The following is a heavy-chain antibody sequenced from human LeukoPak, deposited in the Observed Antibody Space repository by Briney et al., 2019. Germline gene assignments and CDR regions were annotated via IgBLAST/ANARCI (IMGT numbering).Heavy chain of an antibody. D-gene: IGHD3-9*01. J-gene: IGHJ4*02. CDR3: ARDSADNLD. CDR2: ISYDGSNK. V-gene: IGHV3-30*04. Sequence: GGSLRLSCAASGFTFSSYAMHWVRQAPGKGLEWVAVISYDGSNKYYADSVKGRFTISRDNSKNSLYLQMNSLRAEDTALYYCARDSADNLDWGQGTLVTVSS. CDR1: GFTFSSYA.